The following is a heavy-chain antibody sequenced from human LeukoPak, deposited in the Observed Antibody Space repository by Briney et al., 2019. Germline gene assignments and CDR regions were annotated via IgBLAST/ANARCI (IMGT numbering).Heavy chain of an antibody. J-gene: IGHJ4*02. Sequence: GGSLRLSCAASGFTFDDYAMHWVRQAPGKGLEWVSGISWNSGSIGYAVSVKGRFTISRDNAKNSLYLQMNSLRAEDTAVYYCARGISSGWSSHWGQGTLVTVSS. CDR1: GFTFDDYA. D-gene: IGHD6-19*01. CDR2: ISWNSGSI. CDR3: ARGISSGWSSH. V-gene: IGHV3-9*01.